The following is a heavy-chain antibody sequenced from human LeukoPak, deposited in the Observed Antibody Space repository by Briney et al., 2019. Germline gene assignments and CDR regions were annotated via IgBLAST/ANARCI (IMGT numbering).Heavy chain of an antibody. J-gene: IGHJ4*02. CDR1: GFTFSSYS. D-gene: IGHD2-2*02. V-gene: IGHV3-48*01. CDR2: ISSSSSSI. Sequence: GGSLRLSCAASGFTFSSYSMNWVRQAPGKGLEWVSYISSSSSSIYYADSVKGRFTISRDNAKNSLYLQMNSLRAEDTAVYYCARDWGYCSSTSCDNFDYWGQGTLVTVSS. CDR3: ARDWGYCSSTSCDNFDY.